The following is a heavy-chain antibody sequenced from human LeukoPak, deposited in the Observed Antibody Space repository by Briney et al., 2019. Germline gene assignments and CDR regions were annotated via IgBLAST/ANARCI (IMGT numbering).Heavy chain of an antibody. J-gene: IGHJ6*03. CDR3: ARRVAASDYYYYYYMDV. Sequence: ASVKVCYKPSGHTVTSYGISWVRQAPGQGREWMGWISAYNGNTNYAQKLKGRVTMTTDTSTSTAYMELRSLRSDGTAVYYCARRVAASDYYYYYYMDVWGKGTTVTVSS. CDR2: ISAYNGNT. V-gene: IGHV1-18*01. D-gene: IGHD2-15*01. CDR1: GHTVTSYG.